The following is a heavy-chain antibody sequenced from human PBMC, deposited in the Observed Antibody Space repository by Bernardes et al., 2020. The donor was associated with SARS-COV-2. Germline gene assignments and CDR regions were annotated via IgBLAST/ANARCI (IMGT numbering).Heavy chain of an antibody. Sequence: SGPTLVKPTQTLTLTCTFSGFSLKTTGVGVGWIRQPPGKALEWLALIYWDDDKRYSPSLKSRLTITKDTSKNEVVLTMTNMDPVDTATYYCAHRRKYRTGGVVNYFDNWGQGTLVTVSS. CDR3: AHRRKYRTGGVVNYFDN. CDR1: GFSLKTTGVG. D-gene: IGHD3-16*01. J-gene: IGHJ4*02. V-gene: IGHV2-5*02. CDR2: IYWDDDK.